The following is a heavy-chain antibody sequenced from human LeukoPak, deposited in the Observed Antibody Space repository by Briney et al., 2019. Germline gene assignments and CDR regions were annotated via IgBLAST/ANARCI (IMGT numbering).Heavy chain of an antibody. CDR1: GYTFTSYA. CDR3: AWICTSAICSLDY. V-gene: IGHV1-18*01. D-gene: IGHD2-2*01. Sequence: GASVTVSCTASGYTFTSYAISWVRQAPGQGREWMGWISPYNGNTNYAQNLQGRVTLTTDTSTSTAYLELRSLRSDDTAVYYCAWICTSAICSLDYWGQGTLVTVSS. CDR2: ISPYNGNT. J-gene: IGHJ4*02.